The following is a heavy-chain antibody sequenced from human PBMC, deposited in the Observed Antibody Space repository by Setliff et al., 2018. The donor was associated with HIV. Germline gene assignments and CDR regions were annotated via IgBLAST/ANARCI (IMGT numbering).Heavy chain of an antibody. J-gene: IGHJ4*02. CDR1: GGSFSNYY. D-gene: IGHD4-17*01. V-gene: IGHV4-34*01. Sequence: ASETLSLTCTVYGGSFSNYYTNWIRQPPGKGLEWIGELSPSGTTRSNPSLQSRVTISLDTSNNQFSLKLTSVTAADTAMYYCASFFVTTVTNQDYWGQGTLVTV. CDR2: LSPSGTT. CDR3: ASFFVTTVTNQDY.